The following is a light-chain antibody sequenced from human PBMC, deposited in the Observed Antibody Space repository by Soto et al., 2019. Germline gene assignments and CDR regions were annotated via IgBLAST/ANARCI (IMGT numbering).Light chain of an antibody. CDR1: QDINNY. CDR3: QQYASYPIT. CDR2: AAS. Sequence: DIQMTQSPPSLSASVGDRVTITCRASQDINNYLAWLQQKPGKAPKSLISAASTLQSGVPSRFSGSGSGTEFTLTISNLQPEDFATYYCQQYASYPITFGQGTRLDIK. J-gene: IGKJ5*01. V-gene: IGKV1-16*01.